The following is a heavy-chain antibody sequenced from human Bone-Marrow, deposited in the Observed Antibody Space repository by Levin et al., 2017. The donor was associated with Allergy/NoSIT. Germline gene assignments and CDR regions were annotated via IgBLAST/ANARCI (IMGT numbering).Heavy chain of an antibody. Sequence: PGGSLRLSCSVSGGSVSSSSNYWSWIRQPPGKGLEWIGFIYYTGSTTYNPSLKSRVTILVDTSKNQFSLKLTSVTAADTAVYYCAKNSCSGGTCYGVDAFDFWGQGTMVTVSS. D-gene: IGHD2-15*01. CDR2: IYYTGST. J-gene: IGHJ3*01. CDR1: GGSVSSSSNY. V-gene: IGHV4-61*01. CDR3: AKNSCSGGTCYGVDAFDF.